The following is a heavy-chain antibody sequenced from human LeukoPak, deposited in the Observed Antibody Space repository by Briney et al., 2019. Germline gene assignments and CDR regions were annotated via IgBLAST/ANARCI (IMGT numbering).Heavy chain of an antibody. V-gene: IGHV3-33*06. Sequence: GRSLRLSCAASGFTFSSYGMHWVRQAPGKGLEWVAVIWYDGSNKYYADSVKGRFTISRDNSKNTLYLQMNSLRAEDTAVYYCAKNPPSRPPIVVVPAATKGRDFQHWGQGTLVTVSS. CDR1: GFTFSSYG. J-gene: IGHJ1*01. CDR3: AKNPPSRPPIVVVPAATKGRDFQH. CDR2: IWYDGSNK. D-gene: IGHD2-2*01.